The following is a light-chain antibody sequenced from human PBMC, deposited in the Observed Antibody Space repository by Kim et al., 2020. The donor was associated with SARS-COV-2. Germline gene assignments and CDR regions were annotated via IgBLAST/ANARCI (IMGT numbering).Light chain of an antibody. CDR2: DAS. CDR1: QTISKW. CDR3: QQYRGYPYT. J-gene: IGKJ2*01. V-gene: IGKV1-5*01. Sequence: SASVGDRVTITRRAIQTISKWLAWYQQKTGKAPKRLIYDASSLESGVPLRFRGSWSGTEFTLTNSSLQPDDFVTYFCQQYRGYPYTFGQGTKLEIK.